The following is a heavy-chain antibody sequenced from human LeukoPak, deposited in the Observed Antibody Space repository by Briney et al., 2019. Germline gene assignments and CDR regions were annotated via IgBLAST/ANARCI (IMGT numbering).Heavy chain of an antibody. V-gene: IGHV3-30*18. CDR3: AKGFCSTTSCPPMDV. CDR2: ISYDGNNK. Sequence: PGRSLRLSCAASGFTFSSSVMHWVRQAPGKGLEWVAVISYDGNNKYYADSVKGRFTISRDNSKNTLYAQMNSLRGEDTAVYYCAKGFCSTTSCPPMDVWGQGTTVTVSS. J-gene: IGHJ6*02. CDR1: GFTFSSSV. D-gene: IGHD2-2*01.